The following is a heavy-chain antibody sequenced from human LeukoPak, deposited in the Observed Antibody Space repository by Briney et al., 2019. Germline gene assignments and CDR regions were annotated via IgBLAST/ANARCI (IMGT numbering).Heavy chain of an antibody. Sequence: PGGSLRLSCAASGFTFSSYAMHWVRQAPGKGLEYVSATSSNGGSTHYANSVKGRFTISRDNSKNTLYLQMGSLRAEDMAVYYCARHSSGWYDGAFDIWGQGTMVTVSS. V-gene: IGHV3-64*01. D-gene: IGHD6-19*01. CDR2: TSSNGGST. CDR3: ARHSSGWYDGAFDI. CDR1: GFTFSSYA. J-gene: IGHJ3*02.